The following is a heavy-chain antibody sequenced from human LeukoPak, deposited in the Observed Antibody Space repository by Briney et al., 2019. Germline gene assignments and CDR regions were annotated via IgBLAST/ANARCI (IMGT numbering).Heavy chain of an antibody. J-gene: IGHJ4*02. D-gene: IGHD3-10*01. CDR2: ITHTGTRK. CDR3: ASSRRGYDTGWNYFDY. V-gene: IGHV3-23*01. Sequence: GGSLRLSCTTSGFTFNFHAMTWVRQAPGKGLEWVATITHTGTRKYHADSVKGRFTISRDNSRGTLFLQMSSLRADDTAVYYCASSRRGYDTGWNYFDYWGQETLVTVSS. CDR1: GFTFNFHA.